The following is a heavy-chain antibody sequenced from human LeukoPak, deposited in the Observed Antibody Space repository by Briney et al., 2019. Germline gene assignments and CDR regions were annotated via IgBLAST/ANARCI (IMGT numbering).Heavy chain of an antibody. V-gene: IGHV4-39*07. J-gene: IGHJ4*02. CDR3: ARITYYFDSSGYYYLDYFDY. Sequence: PSETLSLTCTVSGGSISSSSYYWGWIRQPPGKGLEWIGSIYYSGSTYYNPSLKSRVTISVDTSKSQFSLKLSSVTAADTAVYYCARITYYFDSSGYYYLDYFDYWGQGILVTVSS. CDR1: GGSISSSSYY. D-gene: IGHD3-22*01. CDR2: IYYSGST.